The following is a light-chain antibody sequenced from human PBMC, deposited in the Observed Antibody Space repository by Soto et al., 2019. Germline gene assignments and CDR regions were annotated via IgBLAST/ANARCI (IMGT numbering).Light chain of an antibody. Sequence: EIVLTQSPGTLSLSPGERATLSCRASQTISSNYLAWYQQKPGQAPSLLIYGTSSRATGIPDRFSGSGSGTDFTITISRLEHDASAIYYCQQYCSWTFGQGTKVEIK. V-gene: IGKV3-20*01. CDR3: QQYCSWT. CDR1: QTISSNY. CDR2: GTS. J-gene: IGKJ1*01.